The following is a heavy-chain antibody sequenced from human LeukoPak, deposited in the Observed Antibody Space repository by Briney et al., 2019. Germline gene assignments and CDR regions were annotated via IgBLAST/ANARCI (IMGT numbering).Heavy chain of an antibody. J-gene: IGHJ4*02. D-gene: IGHD2-2*01. CDR2: INPDTGVT. CDR3: SREASCDSTSCPQAY. CDR1: GYTFTGHF. V-gene: IGHV1-2*02. Sequence: ASVKVSRKASGYTFTGHFIFWVRQSPGQGLELMAWINPDTGVTNYAQKFQGRVTVASDTSISTAYLAISRLPSAATALYYCSREASCDSTSCPQAYWGQGTLVTVSS.